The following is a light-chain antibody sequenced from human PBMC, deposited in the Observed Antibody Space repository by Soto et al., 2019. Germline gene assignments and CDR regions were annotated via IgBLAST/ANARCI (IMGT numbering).Light chain of an antibody. V-gene: IGLV2-8*01. J-gene: IGLJ1*01. Sequence: QSVLTQPPSASGSPGQSVTISCTGTSSDVGAYNYVSWYQQHPGKAPKLMIYEVSKRPSGVPDRFSGSKSGNTASLTVSGLQAEDEADYYCSSRAGSNNYVFGTGTKVTV. CDR2: EVS. CDR1: SSDVGAYNY. CDR3: SSRAGSNNYV.